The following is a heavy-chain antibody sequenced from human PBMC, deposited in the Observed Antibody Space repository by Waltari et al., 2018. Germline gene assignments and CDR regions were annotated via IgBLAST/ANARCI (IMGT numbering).Heavy chain of an antibody. J-gene: IGHJ6*02. CDR3: ARDDDVLMVYEDYYYGMDV. V-gene: IGHV1-69*12. CDR2: IIPIFGTA. D-gene: IGHD2-8*01. CDR1: GGTFSSYA. Sequence: QVQLVQSGAEVKKPGSSVKVSCKASGGTFSSYAISWVRQAPGHGLEWMGGIIPIFGTANYAQKFQGRVTITADESTSTAYMELSSLRSEDTAVYYCARDDDVLMVYEDYYYGMDVWGQGTTVTVSS.